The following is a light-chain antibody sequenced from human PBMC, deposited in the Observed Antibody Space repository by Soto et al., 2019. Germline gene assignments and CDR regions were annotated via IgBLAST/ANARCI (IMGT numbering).Light chain of an antibody. Sequence: QSVLTQPASVSGSPGQSITIPCTGTSSDVGGYNYVSWFQQHPGKAPKLMIYDVSNRPSGVSNRFSGSKSGNTASLTISGLPAEDEADYYCSSYTSSTMEVFGTGTKLTVL. CDR2: DVS. CDR3: SSYTSSTMEV. CDR1: SSDVGGYNY. V-gene: IGLV2-14*03. J-gene: IGLJ1*01.